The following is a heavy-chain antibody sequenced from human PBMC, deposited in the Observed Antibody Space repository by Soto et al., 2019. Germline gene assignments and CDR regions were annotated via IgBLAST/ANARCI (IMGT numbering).Heavy chain of an antibody. CDR3: ARDMDDFWSGYWYYGMDV. V-gene: IGHV4-61*01. D-gene: IGHD3-3*01. J-gene: IGHJ6*02. CDR2: IYYSGST. CDR1: GGSVSSGSYY. Sequence: PSETLSLTCTVSGGSVSSGSYYWSWIRQPPGRGLEWIGYIYYSGSTNYNPSLKSRVTISVDTSKNQFSLKLSSVTAADTAVYYCARDMDDFWSGYWYYGMDVWGQGTTVTVSS.